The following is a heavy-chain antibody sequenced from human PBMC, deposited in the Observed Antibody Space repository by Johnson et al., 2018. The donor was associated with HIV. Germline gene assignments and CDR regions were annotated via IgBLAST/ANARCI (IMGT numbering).Heavy chain of an antibody. D-gene: IGHD3-16*02. CDR1: GFTFTTYS. J-gene: IGHJ3*02. V-gene: IGHV3-30-3*01. Sequence: QVQLVESGGGVVQPGRSLRLSCAASGFTFTTYSMHWVRQAPGTGLEWVAVISYDGSNKYYADSVKGRFTISRDNSKNPFYLQMNSLRTEDTALYYCARDRTSYGWIHDAFDIWGQGTMVTVYS. CDR2: ISYDGSNK. CDR3: ARDRTSYGWIHDAFDI.